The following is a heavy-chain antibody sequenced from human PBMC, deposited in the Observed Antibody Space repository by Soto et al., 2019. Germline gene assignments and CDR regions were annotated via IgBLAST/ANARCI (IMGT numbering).Heavy chain of an antibody. CDR2: INSDGSST. Sequence: PGGSMRLTCAAAGFTFSSYWMHWVRQAPGKGMVWVSRINSDGSSTSYADSVKGRFTISRDNAKNTLYLQMNSLRAEDTAVYYCAREADDYVSYFGYWGLGTLVTDAS. D-gene: IGHD3-16*01. CDR1: GFTFSSYW. J-gene: IGHJ4*02. CDR3: AREADDYVSYFGY. V-gene: IGHV3-74*01.